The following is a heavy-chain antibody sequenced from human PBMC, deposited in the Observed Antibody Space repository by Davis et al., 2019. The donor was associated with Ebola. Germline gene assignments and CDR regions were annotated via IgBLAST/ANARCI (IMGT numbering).Heavy chain of an antibody. J-gene: IGHJ4*02. Sequence: LRLSCAVSGGSISSGGYSWSWIRQPPGKGLEWIGYIYHSGSTNYNPSLKSRVTISVDTSKNQFSLKLSSVTAADTAVYYCARGLAPRGGEYYFDYWGQGTLVTVSS. CDR2: IYHSGST. D-gene: IGHD3-16*01. CDR1: GGSISSGGYS. CDR3: ARGLAPRGGEYYFDY. V-gene: IGHV4-30-2*01.